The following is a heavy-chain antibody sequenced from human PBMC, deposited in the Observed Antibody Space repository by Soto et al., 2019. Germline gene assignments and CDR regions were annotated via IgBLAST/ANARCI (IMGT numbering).Heavy chain of an antibody. J-gene: IGHJ6*02. CDR1: RYTFTGYY. CDR2: IDPDSGDT. V-gene: IGHV1-2*02. Sequence: VQSGTEMKTPGASEKVTCKTSRYTFTGYYMHWVRQAPGRGLEWMGWIDPDSGDTNYVQKFQGRVTMTRDTSSATAYLEVSGLRRDDTAIYYCARSHSAYYYYGMDAWGQGTAVSVSS. CDR3: ARSHSAYYYYGMDA.